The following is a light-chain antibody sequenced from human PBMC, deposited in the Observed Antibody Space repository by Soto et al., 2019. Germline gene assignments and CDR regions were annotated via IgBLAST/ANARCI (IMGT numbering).Light chain of an antibody. CDR2: DTN. V-gene: IGLV7-46*01. Sequence: QAVVTQEPSLTVSPGETVTLTCGSSFGAVTRDNYLYWFQQQPGQAPRPLIYDTNNRQSWTPGRFSGSILGGKAALTLSGAQPEDEADYYCFLSYDGALQVFGGGTKLTVL. CDR3: FLSYDGALQV. J-gene: IGLJ3*02. CDR1: FGAVTRDNY.